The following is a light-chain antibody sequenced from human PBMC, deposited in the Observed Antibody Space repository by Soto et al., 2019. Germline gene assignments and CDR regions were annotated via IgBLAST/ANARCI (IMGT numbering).Light chain of an antibody. CDR1: SSDVGGYNY. CDR3: CSYTTSSTRV. J-gene: IGLJ1*01. Sequence: QSALTQPRSVSGSPGQSVTISCTGTSSDVGGYNYVSWYQQHPGKVPKLIIYEVTNRPSGVSNRFSGSKSGNTASLTISGLQAEDEADYYCCSYTTSSTRVFGSGTKLTDL. V-gene: IGLV2-14*01. CDR2: EVT.